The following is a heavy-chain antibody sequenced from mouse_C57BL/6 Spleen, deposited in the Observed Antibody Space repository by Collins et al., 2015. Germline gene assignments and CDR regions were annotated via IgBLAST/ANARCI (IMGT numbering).Heavy chain of an antibody. CDR1: GFSLTSYV. V-gene: IGHV2-9-1*01. CDR2: MWTGGGT. CDR3: ARNSYYGSSYEFAY. J-gene: IGHJ3*01. D-gene: IGHD1-1*01. Sequence: QVQLKESGPGLVAPSQSLSITCTVSGFSLTSYVISWVRQPPGKGLEWLGVMWTGGGTNYNSALKSRLSISKDNSKSQVFLKMNSLQTDDTARYYCARNSYYGSSYEFAYWGQGTLVTVSA.